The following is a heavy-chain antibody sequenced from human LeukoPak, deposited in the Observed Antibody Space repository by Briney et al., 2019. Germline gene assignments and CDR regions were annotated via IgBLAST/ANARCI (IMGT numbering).Heavy chain of an antibody. CDR1: GFSFSRYG. V-gene: IGHV3-33*06. J-gene: IGHJ4*02. Sequence: PGGSLRLSCAASGFSFSRYGMHWVRQAPGKGLEWVAVIWYDGTNKYYADSEKGRFTISRDNSKNTLYLQMNSLRAEDTAVYYCAKDATAMVPGIYDYWGQGTLVTVSS. D-gene: IGHD5-18*01. CDR3: AKDATAMVPGIYDY. CDR2: IWYDGTNK.